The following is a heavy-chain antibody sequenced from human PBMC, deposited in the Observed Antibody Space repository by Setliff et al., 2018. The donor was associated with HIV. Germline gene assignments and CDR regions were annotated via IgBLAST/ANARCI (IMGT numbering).Heavy chain of an antibody. CDR3: ASDISPDDGYNRLHYFDY. D-gene: IGHD5-12*01. CDR2: INHSGST. CDR1: GGTFSGYY. V-gene: IGHV4-34*01. Sequence: PSETLSLTCAVYGGTFSGYYWSWIRQPPGKGLEWIGEINHSGSTNYNPSLKSRVTISVDTSKNQFSLRLNSVTAADTAVYYCASDISPDDGYNRLHYFDYWGQGTLVTVSS. J-gene: IGHJ4*02.